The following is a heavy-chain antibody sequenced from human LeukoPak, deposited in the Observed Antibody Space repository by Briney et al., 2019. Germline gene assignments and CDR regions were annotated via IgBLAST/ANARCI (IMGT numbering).Heavy chain of an antibody. Sequence: SETLSLTCTVSGGSISSGGYYWSWIRQHPGKGLEWIGYIYYSGSTYYNPSLKSRVTISVDTSKNQFSLRLSSVTAADTAVYYCAREGPSGGIAAAGTGNWFDPWGQGTLVTVSS. J-gene: IGHJ5*02. CDR1: GGSISSGGYY. D-gene: IGHD6-13*01. V-gene: IGHV4-31*03. CDR3: AREGPSGGIAAAGTGNWFDP. CDR2: IYYSGST.